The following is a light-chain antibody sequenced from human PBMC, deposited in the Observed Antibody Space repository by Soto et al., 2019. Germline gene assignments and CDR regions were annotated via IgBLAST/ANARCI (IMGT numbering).Light chain of an antibody. V-gene: IGKV4-1*01. CDR1: QSVLYSSNNKNY. J-gene: IGKJ2*01. CDR3: QQYYSTPPYT. Sequence: DIVMTQSPDSLAVSLGERATINCKSSQSVLYSSNNKNYLAWYQQKPGQPPKLLIYWASTRESGVPDRFSGSGSGTVCTLTSSSLQAEDVAVYYCQQYYSTPPYTFGQGTKLEIK. CDR2: WAS.